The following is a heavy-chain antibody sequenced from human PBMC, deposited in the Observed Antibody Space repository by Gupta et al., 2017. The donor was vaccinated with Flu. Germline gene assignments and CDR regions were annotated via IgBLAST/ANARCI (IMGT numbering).Heavy chain of an antibody. Sequence: EVQLVDSGGGLVQPGGSVRISCAASGFIFSNYWMSWVRQAPGKGLEWVANIKEDGSEIHYVDSVKGRFTISRDNAKNSLYLEMNSLRVEDTAVYYCAYSGSYFDYWGQGSLGTVSS. J-gene: IGHJ4*02. CDR3: AYSGSYFDY. V-gene: IGHV3-7*01. D-gene: IGHD1-26*01. CDR1: GFIFSNYW. CDR2: IKEDGSEI.